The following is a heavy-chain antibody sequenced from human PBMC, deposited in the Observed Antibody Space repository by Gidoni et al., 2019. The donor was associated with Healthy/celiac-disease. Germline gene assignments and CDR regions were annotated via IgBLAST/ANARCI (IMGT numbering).Heavy chain of an antibody. J-gene: IGHJ3*02. CDR2: IKSKADGGTT. Sequence: EVQLVESGGGLVTPGGSLRLSCSASGLTFSNAWMSWVRPVPGKGLEWVCLIKSKADGGTTDDAEPAKGRLSIARNDAKNTLYLQMNSLKTEDTAVYYCTTDGHMGVVTAYSAFDIWGQGTMVTVAS. D-gene: IGHD2-21*02. V-gene: IGHV3-15*01. CDR3: TTDGHMGVVTAYSAFDI. CDR1: GLTFSNAW.